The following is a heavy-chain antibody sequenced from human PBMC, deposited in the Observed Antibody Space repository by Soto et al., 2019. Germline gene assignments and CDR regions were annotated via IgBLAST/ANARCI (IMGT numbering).Heavy chain of an antibody. D-gene: IGHD5-12*01. CDR1: GDSVSSNSAA. CDR2: TYYRSKWYN. CDR3: ARSYWLQFRGYYYCGMDV. J-gene: IGHJ6*02. Sequence: SQTLSLTCALSGDSVSSNSAAWNWIRQSPSRGLEWLGRTYYRSKWYNDYAVSVKSRITISPDTSNNQFSLQLNSVTPDDTAVYYCARSYWLQFRGYYYCGMDVWGQGITVTVS. V-gene: IGHV6-1*01.